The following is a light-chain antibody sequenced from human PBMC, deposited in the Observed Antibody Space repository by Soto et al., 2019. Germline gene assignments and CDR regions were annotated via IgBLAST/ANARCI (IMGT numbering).Light chain of an antibody. J-gene: IGLJ2*01. CDR1: SSDVGGYNY. CDR2: EVS. V-gene: IGLV2-14*01. Sequence: QSALTQPASVSGSPGQSITISCTGTSSDVGGYNYVSWYQQHPGKAPKLMMYEVSNRPSGVSNRFSGSKSGNTASLTISGLQAEDEADYYCSSYTSSSNLDVVFGGGTKVTVL. CDR3: SSYTSSSNLDVV.